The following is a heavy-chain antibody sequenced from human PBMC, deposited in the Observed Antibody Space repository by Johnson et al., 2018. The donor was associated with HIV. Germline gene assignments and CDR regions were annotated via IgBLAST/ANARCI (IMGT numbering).Heavy chain of an antibody. J-gene: IGHJ3*02. D-gene: IGHD3/OR15-3a*01. CDR3: AKGFFELDDAFDI. CDR1: GFNVSTNN. CDR2: TYSGGST. V-gene: IGHV3-66*03. Sequence: VQLVESGGGLIQPGGSLGLSCAASGFNVSTNNMNWVRQAPGKGLEWVSVTYSGGSTYYADSVKGRFTISRDNSKNTLYLQMNSLRAEDTAVYYCAKGFFELDDAFDIWGQGTMVTVSS.